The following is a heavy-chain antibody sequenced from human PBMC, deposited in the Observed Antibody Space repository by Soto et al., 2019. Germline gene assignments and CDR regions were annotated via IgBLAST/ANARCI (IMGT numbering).Heavy chain of an antibody. CDR1: RDSFTSYY. CDR2: INPHGGST. J-gene: IGHJ5*02. D-gene: IGHD1-26*01. V-gene: IGHV1-46*01. Sequence: SSKVSRTAPRDSFTSYYINWVRQAPGQGLEWMGVINPHGGSTAYAQKFKGRVTLTRDTSASTVYMEVSSLTSEDTAMYYCARSSGGNFGIIIEGTNWFAPWGQGTLVTVSS. CDR3: ARSSGGNFGIIIEGTNWFAP.